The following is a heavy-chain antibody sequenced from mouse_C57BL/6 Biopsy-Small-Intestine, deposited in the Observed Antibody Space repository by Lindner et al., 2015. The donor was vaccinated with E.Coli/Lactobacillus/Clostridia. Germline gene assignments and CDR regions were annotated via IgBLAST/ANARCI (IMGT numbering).Heavy chain of an antibody. D-gene: IGHD1-1*01. CDR2: INPSGGST. Sequence: SVKVSCKASGYAFTSYYMHWVRQAPGQGLEWMGIINPSGGSTSYAQQLQGRVTMTSDTSASTVYMELSSLRSEDTAVYYCARRDCSSSTSCYFVYWGQGTLVTVSS. V-gene: IGHV1-64*01. CDR3: ARRDCSSSTSCYFVY. CDR1: GYAFTSYY. J-gene: IGHJ4*01.